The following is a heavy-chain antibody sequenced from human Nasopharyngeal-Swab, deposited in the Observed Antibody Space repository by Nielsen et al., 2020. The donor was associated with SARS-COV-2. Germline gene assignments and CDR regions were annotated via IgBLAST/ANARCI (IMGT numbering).Heavy chain of an antibody. CDR2: IVGSGDISGSGGST. V-gene: IGHV3-23*01. D-gene: IGHD2/OR15-2a*01. CDR3: AKDLRGPYFF. Sequence: VRQAPGKGLEWVAAIVGSGDISGSGGSTYYADSVRGRFTISRDNSKNTLSLQMNSLRAEDTAVYYCAKDLRGPYFFWGQGTLVTVSS. J-gene: IGHJ4*02.